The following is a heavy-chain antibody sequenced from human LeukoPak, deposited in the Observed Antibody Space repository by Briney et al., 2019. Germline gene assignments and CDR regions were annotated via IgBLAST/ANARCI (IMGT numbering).Heavy chain of an antibody. V-gene: IGHV4-59*08. CDR1: GRSIRGYI. CDR3: ARHDPVRRFLRGMDV. Sequence: SDTLSLTCALSGRSIRGYIWSRIPQSPEKGAERIGYIYYTGSTIYTPSLSSRVTISADSSKNHSTLNLSSVTAADTAGNYCARHDPVRRFLRGMDVWGQGTTVTVSS. D-gene: IGHD2/OR15-2a*01. CDR2: IYYTGST. J-gene: IGHJ6*02.